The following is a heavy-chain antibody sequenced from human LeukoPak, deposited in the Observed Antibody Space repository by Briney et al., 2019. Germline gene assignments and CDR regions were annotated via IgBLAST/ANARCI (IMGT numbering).Heavy chain of an antibody. V-gene: IGHV3-23*01. CDR3: AKSSVVTPSGSFYY. J-gene: IGHJ4*02. D-gene: IGHD2-15*01. CDR1: GFSFNAYA. Sequence: GWSLKLSCVASGFSFNAYAMSWVRQAPGKGLEWVSGISGSGASTYYADSVKGRFSISRDNSRDTVFLSMSSLSAEDTAVYYCAKSSVVTPSGSFYYWGQGTLVTVSS. CDR2: ISGSGAST.